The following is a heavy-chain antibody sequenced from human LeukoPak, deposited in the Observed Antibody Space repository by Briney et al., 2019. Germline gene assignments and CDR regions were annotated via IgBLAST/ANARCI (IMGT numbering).Heavy chain of an antibody. Sequence: GGSLRLSCAASGFTFSSYSMHWVRQVPGKGLEWVSYISSSKRSIYYTDSVKGRFTISRDNAKKSLYLQRNSRRDEYTTVYYCARVLVGAPGGQGTLVTVSS. CDR1: GFTFSSYS. CDR3: ARVLVGAP. CDR2: ISSSKRSI. J-gene: IGHJ4*02. D-gene: IGHD1-26*01. V-gene: IGHV3-48*02.